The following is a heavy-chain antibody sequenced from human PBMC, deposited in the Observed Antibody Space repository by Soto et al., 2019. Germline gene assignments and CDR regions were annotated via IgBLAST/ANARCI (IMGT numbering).Heavy chain of an antibody. CDR2: IFYNGTA. D-gene: IGHD6-19*01. V-gene: IGHV4-61*01. CDR1: GGSLSSGSFH. Sequence: VQLQQSGPGLVTPSETLSLTCSVSGGSLSSGSFHWSWIRESPGKGLQFIGSIFYNGTANYSPSLKNRVTISIVTAQRQFSLKLVSVAAADTAVYYFARIGGWYDIDFWGQGNLVTVSS. J-gene: IGHJ4*02. CDR3: ARIGGWYDIDF.